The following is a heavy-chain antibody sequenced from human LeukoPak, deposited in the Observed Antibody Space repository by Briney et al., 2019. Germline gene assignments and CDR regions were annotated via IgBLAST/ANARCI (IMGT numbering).Heavy chain of an antibody. Sequence: GGSLRLSCGASGFTFSNYGMHWVRQAPGKGLEWVTFILDDGSEKFYADSVKGRFTISRDNAKNTLYLQMDSLRPEDTAIYYCANDGIRELTMVRSAKRSFDLWGQGTLVSVSS. CDR2: ILDDGSEK. J-gene: IGHJ4*02. D-gene: IGHD3-10*01. V-gene: IGHV3-30*02. CDR3: ANDGIRELTMVRSAKRSFDL. CDR1: GFTFSNYG.